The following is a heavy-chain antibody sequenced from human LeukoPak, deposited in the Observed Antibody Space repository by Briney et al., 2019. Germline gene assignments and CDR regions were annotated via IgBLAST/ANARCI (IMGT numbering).Heavy chain of an antibody. CDR3: AKDLVVRGVRGALNI. D-gene: IGHD3-10*01. V-gene: IGHV3-23*01. CDR2: ISDSGGNT. CDR1: GFTFSSYA. J-gene: IGHJ3*02. Sequence: GGSLRLSCAASGFTFSSYAMSWVRQAPGKGLEWVSSISDSGGNTYYADSVKGRFPISRDNSKNTLYLQMNSLRAEDTAVYYCAKDLVVRGVRGALNIWGQGTMVTVSS.